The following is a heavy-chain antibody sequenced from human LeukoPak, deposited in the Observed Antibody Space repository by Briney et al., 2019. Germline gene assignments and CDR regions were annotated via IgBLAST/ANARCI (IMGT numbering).Heavy chain of an antibody. CDR3: ARSRGIVVPAAMFDY. J-gene: IGHJ4*02. CDR2: IWYDGSNK. D-gene: IGHD2-2*01. V-gene: IGHV3-33*01. CDR1: GFTFSSYG. Sequence: GRSLRLSCAASGFTFSSYGMHWVRQAPGKGLEWVAVIWYDGSNKYYADSVKGRFTTSRDNSKNTLYLQMNSLRAEDTAVYYCARSRGIVVPAAMFDYWGQGTLVTVPS.